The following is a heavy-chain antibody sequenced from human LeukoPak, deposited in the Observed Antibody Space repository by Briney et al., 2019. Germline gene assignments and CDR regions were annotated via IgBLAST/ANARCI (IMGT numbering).Heavy chain of an antibody. CDR2: IKSDGST. CDR1: GFTFSIYW. Sequence: PGGSLRLSCAASGFTFSIYWMHWVRQAPGKGLVWVSRIKSDGSTNYADSVKGRFTISRDNAKNTVSLQMNSLRAEDTGVYYCATAPSEIGGYYPEYFRHWGQGTLVTVSS. CDR3: ATAPSEIGGYYPEYFRH. D-gene: IGHD3-22*01. J-gene: IGHJ1*01. V-gene: IGHV3-74*01.